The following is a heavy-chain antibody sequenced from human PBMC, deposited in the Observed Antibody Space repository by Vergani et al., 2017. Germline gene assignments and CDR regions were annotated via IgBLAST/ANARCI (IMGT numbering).Heavy chain of an antibody. CDR2: ISGSGCST. CDR3: AKIRDRSGWGTRDYYYYYMDV. Sequence: EVQLLESGGGLVQPGGSLRLSCAASGFTFSSYAMSWVRQAPGKGLEWVSAISGSGCSTFYADSVKGRFTISRDNSKNTLYLQMNSLSAEDTAVYYCAKIRDRSGWGTRDYYYYYMDVWGKGTTVTVSS. J-gene: IGHJ6*03. CDR1: GFTFSSYA. V-gene: IGHV3-23*01. D-gene: IGHD6-19*01.